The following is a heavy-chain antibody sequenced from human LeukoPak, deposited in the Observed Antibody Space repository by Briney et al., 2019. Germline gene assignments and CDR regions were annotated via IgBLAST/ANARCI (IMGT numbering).Heavy chain of an antibody. Sequence: SGPTLVNPTQTLTLTCTFSGFSLSTSGVGVGWIRQPPGKALEWLALIYWNDDKRYSPSLKSRLTITKDTSKNQVVLTMTNMDPVDTATYYCAHAARTNDYGDPHWYFDLWGRGTLVTVSS. D-gene: IGHD4-17*01. J-gene: IGHJ2*01. CDR2: IYWNDDK. V-gene: IGHV2-5*01. CDR3: AHAARTNDYGDPHWYFDL. CDR1: GFSLSTSGVG.